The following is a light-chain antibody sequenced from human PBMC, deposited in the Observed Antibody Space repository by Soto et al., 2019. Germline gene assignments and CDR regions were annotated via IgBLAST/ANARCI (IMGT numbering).Light chain of an antibody. V-gene: IGKV3-11*01. CDR3: QQRANWPLT. CDR1: QSVSSY. Sequence: EIVLTQSPATLSLSPGERATLYCRASQSVSSYLVWYQQKPGQAPRLLISDASNRATGIPARFSGSGSGADFTLTISSLEPEDFAVYYCQQRANWPLTFGGGTKVEIK. J-gene: IGKJ4*01. CDR2: DAS.